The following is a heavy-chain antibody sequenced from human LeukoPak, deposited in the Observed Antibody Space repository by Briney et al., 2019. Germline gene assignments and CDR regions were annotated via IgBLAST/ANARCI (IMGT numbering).Heavy chain of an antibody. CDR3: ARLDYGDQGGFDY. Sequence: SETLSLTCTVSGGSISSSSCYWGWIRQPPGKGLEWIGDIYYTGSTYYNPSLKSRVTISVDTSKDQFSLKLSFVTAADTAVYYCARLDYGDQGGFDYWGQGTLVTVSS. CDR2: IYYTGST. CDR1: GGSISSSSCY. V-gene: IGHV4-39*01. J-gene: IGHJ4*02. D-gene: IGHD4-17*01.